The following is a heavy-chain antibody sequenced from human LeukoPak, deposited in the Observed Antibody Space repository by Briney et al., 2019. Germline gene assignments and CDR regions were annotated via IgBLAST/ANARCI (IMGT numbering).Heavy chain of an antibody. Sequence: SQTLSLTCTVSGGSISSGSYYWSWIRQPAGKGLEWIGRIYTSGSTNYNPSLKSRVTISVDTSKDQFSLKLSSVTAADTAVYYCARGSYSSASRDYSRYYYYMDVWGKGTTVTVSS. V-gene: IGHV4-61*02. CDR3: ARGSYSSASRDYSRYYYYMDV. CDR1: GGSISSGSYY. D-gene: IGHD6-6*01. J-gene: IGHJ6*03. CDR2: IYTSGST.